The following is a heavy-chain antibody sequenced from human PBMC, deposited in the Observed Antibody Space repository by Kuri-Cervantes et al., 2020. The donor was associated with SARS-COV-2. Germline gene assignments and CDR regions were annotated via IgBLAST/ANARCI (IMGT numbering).Heavy chain of an antibody. J-gene: IGHJ4*02. Sequence: GESLKISCAASGFTFSNAWMSWVRQAPGKGPEWVGRIKSKTDGGTTDYAAPVKGRFTISRDDSKNTLYLQMNSLKTEDTAVYYCTTDSLRRTRIFRTNGDYWGQGTLVTVSS. CDR3: TTDSLRRTRIFRTNGDY. CDR1: GFTFSNAW. D-gene: IGHD2-15*01. CDR2: IKSKTDGGTT. V-gene: IGHV3-15*01.